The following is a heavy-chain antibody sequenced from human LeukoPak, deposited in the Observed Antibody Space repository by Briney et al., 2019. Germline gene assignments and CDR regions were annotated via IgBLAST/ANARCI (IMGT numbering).Heavy chain of an antibody. V-gene: IGHV1-18*01. D-gene: IGHD3-22*01. Sequence: GASVKVSCKATSRISFVRQAPGQGLAWMGWIGTYGGDTYYAQKFQGRITVTTDTSTSTVYMELRNLRSDDTAVYYCARDLWNFYDDSGYNRDFDSWGQGTLVTVSS. CDR3: ARDLWNFYDDSGYNRDFDS. J-gene: IGHJ5*01. CDR2: IGTYGGDT. CDR1: TSR.